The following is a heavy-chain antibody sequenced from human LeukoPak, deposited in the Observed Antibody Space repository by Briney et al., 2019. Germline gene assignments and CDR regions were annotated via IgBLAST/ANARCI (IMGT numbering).Heavy chain of an antibody. CDR1: GYTFTSYY. J-gene: IGHJ5*02. CDR2: INPSGSST. V-gene: IGHV1-46*01. CDR3: ARDNSVGDVAWWLDP. D-gene: IGHD1-26*01. Sequence: ASVKVSCKASGYTFTSYYMHWVRQAPGQGLEWMGIINPSGSSTLYAQKFQGRVTMTRDMSTTTDYMELSSLRSEDTAVYYCARDNSVGDVAWWLDPWGQGTLVTVSS.